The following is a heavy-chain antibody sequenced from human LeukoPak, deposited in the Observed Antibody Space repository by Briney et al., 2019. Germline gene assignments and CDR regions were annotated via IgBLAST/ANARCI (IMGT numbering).Heavy chain of an antibody. CDR3: AREARVGGALQY. CDR1: AFTFSDYW. V-gene: IGHV3-74*01. Sequence: GGSLTLSCAAAAFTFSDYWMHWVRQAPGKGLVWVSRINTDGTFIRHADSVQGRFTISRDAAKNTLFLQMNSLRAEDTAVYYCAREARVGGALQYWGQGVLVTVSA. J-gene: IGHJ4*02. CDR2: INTDGTFI. D-gene: IGHD1-26*01.